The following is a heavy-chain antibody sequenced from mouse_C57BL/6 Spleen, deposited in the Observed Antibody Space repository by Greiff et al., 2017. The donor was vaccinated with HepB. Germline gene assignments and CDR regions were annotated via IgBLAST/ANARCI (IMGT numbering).Heavy chain of an antibody. CDR2: IDPSDSET. V-gene: IGHV1-52*01. Sequence: VQLQHPGAELVRPGSSVKLSCKASGYTFTSYWMHWVKQRPIQGLEWIGNIDPSDSETHYNQKFKDKATLTVDKSSSTAYMQLSSLTSEDSAVYYCARLYYYGSSFDYWGQGTTLTVSS. CDR1: GYTFTSYW. CDR3: ARLYYYGSSFDY. D-gene: IGHD1-1*01. J-gene: IGHJ2*01.